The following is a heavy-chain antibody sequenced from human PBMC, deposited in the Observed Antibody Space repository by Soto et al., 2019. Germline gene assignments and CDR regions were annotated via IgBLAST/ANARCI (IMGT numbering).Heavy chain of an antibody. J-gene: IGHJ6*02. CDR1: GYSFTTYW. CDR3: ARHEQFYYYYYGMDV. D-gene: IGHD4-4*01. V-gene: IGHV5-51*01. CDR2: INPGDSDI. Sequence: GESLKISCNASGYSFTTYWIAWARQMPGKGLEWMGIINPGDSDIRYSPSFQGQVTISADNSISTAYLQWSSLKASDTAMYYCARHEQFYYYYYGMDVWGQGTAVTVSS.